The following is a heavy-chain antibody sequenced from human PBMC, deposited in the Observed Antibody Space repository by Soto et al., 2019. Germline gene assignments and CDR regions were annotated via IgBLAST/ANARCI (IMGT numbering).Heavy chain of an antibody. Sequence: ASVKVSCKVSGYTLTELSMHWVRQAAGKGLEWMGGFDPEDGETIYAQKFQGRVTMTEDTSTDTAYMELSSLRSEDTAVYYCATGPRLPTLYDSSGYYFQVWGQGTLVTVSS. CDR3: ATGPRLPTLYDSSGYYFQV. J-gene: IGHJ1*01. CDR1: GYTLTELS. CDR2: FDPEDGET. D-gene: IGHD3-22*01. V-gene: IGHV1-24*01.